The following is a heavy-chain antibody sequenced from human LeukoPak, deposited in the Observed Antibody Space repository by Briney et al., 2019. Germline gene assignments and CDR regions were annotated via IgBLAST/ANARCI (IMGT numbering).Heavy chain of an antibody. D-gene: IGHD3-16*02. CDR3: ARDENGYVWGSFRA. CDR2: INHSGST. Sequence: IPSETLSLTCAVYGGSFSGYYWSWIRQPPGKGLEWIGEINHSGSTNYNPSLESRVTMSLDTSKNQFSLKLSSVTAADTAVYYCARDENGYVWGSFRAWGQGTLVTVSS. J-gene: IGHJ5*02. CDR1: GGSFSGYY. V-gene: IGHV4-34*01.